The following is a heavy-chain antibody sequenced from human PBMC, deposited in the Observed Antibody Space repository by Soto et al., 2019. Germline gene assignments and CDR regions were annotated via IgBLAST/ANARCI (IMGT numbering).Heavy chain of an antibody. D-gene: IGHD6-19*01. V-gene: IGHV3-33*01. Sequence: QVQLVESGGGVVQPGRSLRLSCAASGFTFSSYGMHWVRQAPGKGLEWVAVIWYDGSNKYYADSVKGRFTISRDNSKNTLYLQRNSLRDEDTAVYYCARDYGSGWDNDAFDIWGQGTMVTVSS. CDR3: ARDYGSGWDNDAFDI. CDR2: IWYDGSNK. CDR1: GFTFSSYG. J-gene: IGHJ3*02.